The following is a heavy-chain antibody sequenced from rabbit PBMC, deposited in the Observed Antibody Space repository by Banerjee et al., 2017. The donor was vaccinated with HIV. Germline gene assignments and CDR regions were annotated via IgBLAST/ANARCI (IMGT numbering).Heavy chain of an antibody. V-gene: IGHV1S45*01. CDR1: GFSFSSSYY. D-gene: IGHD1-1*01. CDR3: ARGASSTGVGAGTL. Sequence: QQQLEESGGGLVQPEGSLTLTCTASGFSFSSSYYMCWVRQAPGKGLEWIGCIYTGSSGSTWYASWAKGRFTISKTSSTTVTLQMTSLTAADTATYFCARGASSTGVGAGTLWGPGTLVTVS. CDR2: IYTGSSGST. J-gene: IGHJ6*01.